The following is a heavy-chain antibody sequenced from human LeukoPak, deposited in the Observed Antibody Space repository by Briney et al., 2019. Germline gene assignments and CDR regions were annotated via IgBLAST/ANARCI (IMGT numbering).Heavy chain of an antibody. V-gene: IGHV3-9*01. J-gene: IGHJ3*02. CDR3: VKKGSSGYGAFDI. Sequence: GRSLRLSCAASGFTFDDYAMHWVRQAPGKGLEWVSGINWNSDDIGYADSVRGRFTISRDNAKNSLYLQMNSLRAEDTALYYCVKKGSSGYGAFDIWGQGTMVTVSS. CDR2: INWNSDDI. D-gene: IGHD3-22*01. CDR1: GFTFDDYA.